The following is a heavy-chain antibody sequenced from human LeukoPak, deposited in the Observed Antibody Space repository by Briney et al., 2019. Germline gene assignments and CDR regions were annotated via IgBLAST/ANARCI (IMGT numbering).Heavy chain of an antibody. CDR3: ARDSSSVNYYYYYYMDV. D-gene: IGHD6-6*01. V-gene: IGHV1-2*06. CDR2: INPNSGGT. Sequence: ASVKVSCKASGHTFTGYYMHWVRQAPGQGLEWMGRINPNSGGTNYAQKFQGRVTMTRDASISTAYMELSRLRSDDTAVYYCARDSSSVNYYYYYYMDVWGKGTTVTVSS. J-gene: IGHJ6*03. CDR1: GHTFTGYY.